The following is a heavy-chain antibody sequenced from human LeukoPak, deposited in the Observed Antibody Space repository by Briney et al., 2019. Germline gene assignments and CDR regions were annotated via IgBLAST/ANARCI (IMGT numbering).Heavy chain of an antibody. J-gene: IGHJ6*03. CDR3: ARDLTGIAAAGHVTYYYYYYMDV. V-gene: IGHV3-7*01. CDR2: IKQDGSEK. CDR1: GFTFSSYI. Sequence: GGSLRLSCAASGFTFSSYIMNWVRQAPGKGLEWVANIKQDGSEKYYVDSVKGRFTISRDNAKNSLYLQMNSLRAEDTAVYYCARDLTGIAAAGHVTYYYYYYMDVWGKGTTVTVSS. D-gene: IGHD6-25*01.